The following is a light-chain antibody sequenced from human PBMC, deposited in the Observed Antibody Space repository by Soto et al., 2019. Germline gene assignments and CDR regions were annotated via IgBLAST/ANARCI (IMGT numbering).Light chain of an antibody. J-gene: IGLJ2*01. Sequence: QSALTQPASVSGSPGQSITISCTGTSSDIGAFNYVSWYQHHPGKAPKLMIYEVTNRPSGVSSRFSGSKSGNTASLTISGLQAEDEADYYCSSYTSSITFVVFGGGTKVTVL. CDR2: EVT. CDR3: SSYTSSITFVV. CDR1: SSDIGAFNY. V-gene: IGLV2-14*01.